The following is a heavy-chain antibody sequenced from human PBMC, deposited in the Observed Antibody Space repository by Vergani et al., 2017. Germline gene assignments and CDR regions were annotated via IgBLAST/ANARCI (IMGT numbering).Heavy chain of an antibody. CDR2: IKSKTDGGTT. V-gene: IGHV3-15*01. CDR3: TTDQFYNYDSSGYYYGDY. Sequence: EVQLVESGGGLVKPGGSLRLSCAASGFTFSNAWMSWVRQAPGKGLEWVGRIKSKTDGGTTDYAAPVKGRFTISRDESKNTLYLQMNSLKTEDTAVYYCTTDQFYNYDSSGYYYGDYWGQGTLVTVSS. D-gene: IGHD3-22*01. J-gene: IGHJ4*02. CDR1: GFTFSNAW.